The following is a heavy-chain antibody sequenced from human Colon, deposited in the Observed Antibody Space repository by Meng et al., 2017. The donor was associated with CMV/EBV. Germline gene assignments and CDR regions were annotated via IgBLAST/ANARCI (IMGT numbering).Heavy chain of an antibody. CDR1: GFTFSNYA. D-gene: IGHD6-19*01. CDR3: AKGVGKVAGTGFDN. V-gene: IGHV3-23*01. J-gene: IGHJ4*02. CDR2: ISNSGGRT. Sequence: GGSLRLSCAASGFTFSNYAMSWVRQAPGKGLEWVSGISNSGGRTNYADSVKGRFTISRDSSKNTLYLQMNSLRAEDTAVYYCAKGVGKVAGTGFDNWGPGMLVTVSS.